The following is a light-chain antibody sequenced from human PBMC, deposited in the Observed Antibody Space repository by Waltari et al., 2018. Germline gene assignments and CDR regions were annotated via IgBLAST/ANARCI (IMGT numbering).Light chain of an antibody. CDR1: QSVLYTSDNKNY. V-gene: IGKV4-1*01. Sequence: DIVMTQSPDSLAVSLGERATINCKSSQSVLYTSDNKNYLAWYQQRPGQPPKLLIYWASTRVAGVPDRFSGSGSGTDFNLTISSLQAEDVAVYYCQQYYGTPQFTFGPGTRVDIK. J-gene: IGKJ3*01. CDR3: QQYYGTPQFT. CDR2: WAS.